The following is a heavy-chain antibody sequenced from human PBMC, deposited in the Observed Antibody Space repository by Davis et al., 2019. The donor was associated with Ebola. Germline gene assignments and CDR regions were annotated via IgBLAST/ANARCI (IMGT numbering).Heavy chain of an antibody. Sequence: GESLKISCAASGFTFSSYSMNWVRQAPGKGLEWVSSISSSSSYIYYADSVKGRFTISRDNAKNSLYLQMNSLRAEDTALYYCAKEGTIFGVVGGMDVWGQGTTVTVSS. CDR1: GFTFSSYS. J-gene: IGHJ6*02. V-gene: IGHV3-21*04. CDR2: ISSSSSYI. D-gene: IGHD3-3*01. CDR3: AKEGTIFGVVGGMDV.